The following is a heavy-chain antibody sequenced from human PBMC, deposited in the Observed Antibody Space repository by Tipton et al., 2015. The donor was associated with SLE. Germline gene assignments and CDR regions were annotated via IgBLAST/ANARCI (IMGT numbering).Heavy chain of an antibody. V-gene: IGHV4-59*11. CDR3: ARYATDPDYGDYQGIDY. D-gene: IGHD4-17*01. CDR1: GGSISSHY. Sequence: TLSLTCTVSGGSISSHYWSWIRQTPGKGPEWIGYIYYSGSTNYNPSLTSRVTISVDTSKNQFSLKLSSVTAADTAVYYCARYATDPDYGDYQGIDYWGQGTLVTVSS. CDR2: IYYSGST. J-gene: IGHJ4*02.